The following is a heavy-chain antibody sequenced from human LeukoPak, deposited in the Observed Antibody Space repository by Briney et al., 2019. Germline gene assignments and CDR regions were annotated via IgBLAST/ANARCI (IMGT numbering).Heavy chain of an antibody. J-gene: IGHJ4*02. CDR3: AKDMRFDWTPYYFDY. CDR2: ISGSGGST. D-gene: IGHD3-9*01. V-gene: IGHV3-23*01. CDR1: GFAFSSYA. Sequence: GGSLRLSCAASGFAFSSYAMSWVRQAPGKGLEWVSAISGSGGSTYYADSVKGRFTISRDNSKNTLYLQMNSLRAEDTAVYYCAKDMRFDWTPYYFDYWGQGTLVTVSS.